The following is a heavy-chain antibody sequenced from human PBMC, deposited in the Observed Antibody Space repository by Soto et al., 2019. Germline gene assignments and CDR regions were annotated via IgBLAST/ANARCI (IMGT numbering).Heavy chain of an antibody. CDR2: ISSLGTTS. D-gene: IGHD3-16*01. CDR1: GFILSNYE. J-gene: IGHJ4*02. Sequence: EVQLVESGGDLIQPGGSLRLSCAASGFILSNYEINWVRQAPGRGLEWLSYISSLGTTSYYADSLGGRFNISRDNAKNSVYLQLNSLRPEDTAVYYCARERVDHFPGEPAKFDCWGQGTLVTVAS. V-gene: IGHV3-48*03. CDR3: ARERVDHFPGEPAKFDC.